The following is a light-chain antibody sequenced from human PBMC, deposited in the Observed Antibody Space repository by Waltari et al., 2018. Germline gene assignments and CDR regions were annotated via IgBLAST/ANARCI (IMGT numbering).Light chain of an antibody. CDR2: LGS. CDR1: QSLLHRNGYNY. Sequence: VMTQSPPPLPVTPGEPASISCTTSQSLLHRNGYNYLEWYQQKPGQSPQLLIYLGSRRPTGVPSRFSGSGSGTDFTLTISSLEHEDVATYYCIQGLSTPHTFGQGTKVEIK. J-gene: IGKJ2*01. CDR3: IQGLSTPHT. V-gene: IGKV2-28*01.